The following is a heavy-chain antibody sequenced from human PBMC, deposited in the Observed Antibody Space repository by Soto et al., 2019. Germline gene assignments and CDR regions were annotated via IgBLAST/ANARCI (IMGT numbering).Heavy chain of an antibody. Sequence: GGSLRLSCAASGFTFSDHYMDWVRQAPGKGLEWVGRIRNRPNSYTTQYAASVKGRCAVLRDDSENLVYLQMNDLKTEDTAVYYCVRDSGRGFYFDYWGQGAQVTVSS. CDR3: VRDSGRGFYFDY. D-gene: IGHD3-10*01. CDR2: IRNRPNSYTT. CDR1: GFTFSDHY. J-gene: IGHJ4*02. V-gene: IGHV3-72*01.